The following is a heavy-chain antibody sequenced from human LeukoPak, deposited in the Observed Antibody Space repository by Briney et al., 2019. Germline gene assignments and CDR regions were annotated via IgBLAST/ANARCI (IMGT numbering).Heavy chain of an antibody. V-gene: IGHV1-46*01. CDR2: INPSGGST. J-gene: IGHJ4*02. Sequence: ASVKVSCKASGGTFSSYAISWVRQAPGQGLEWMGIINPSGGSTSYAQKFQGRVTMTRDTSTSTVYMELSSLRSEDTAVYYCARARWSGGSSPLDYWGQGTLVTVSS. D-gene: IGHD2-15*01. CDR1: GGTFSSYA. CDR3: ARARWSGGSSPLDY.